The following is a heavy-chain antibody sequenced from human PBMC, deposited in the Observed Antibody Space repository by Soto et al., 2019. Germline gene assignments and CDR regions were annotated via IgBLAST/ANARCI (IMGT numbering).Heavy chain of an antibody. CDR2: INPSGGST. D-gene: IGHD3-22*01. J-gene: IGHJ5*02. Sequence: ASVKVSCKASGYTFTSYYMHWVRQAPGQGLEWMGIINPSGGSTSYAQKFQDRVTMTRGTSTSTVYMELSSLRSEDTAVYYCARDHFSYYDSSGYNIAYNWFDAWGQGTLVTVSS. CDR3: ARDHFSYYDSSGYNIAYNWFDA. V-gene: IGHV1-46*01. CDR1: GYTFTSYY.